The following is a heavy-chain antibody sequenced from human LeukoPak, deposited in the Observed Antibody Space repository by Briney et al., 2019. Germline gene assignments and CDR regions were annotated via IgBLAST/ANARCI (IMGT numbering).Heavy chain of an antibody. J-gene: IGHJ4*02. V-gene: IGHV1-2*02. D-gene: IGHD4-17*01. CDR3: ARDNGDYWFEY. Sequence: GASVKVSCKASGYTFTGYYMHWVRQAPGQGLEWMGWINPNSGGTNYAQKFQGRVTMTRDTSISTAYMELTRLRSDDTAVYYCARDNGDYWFEYWGQGTLVSVSS. CDR1: GYTFTGYY. CDR2: INPNSGGT.